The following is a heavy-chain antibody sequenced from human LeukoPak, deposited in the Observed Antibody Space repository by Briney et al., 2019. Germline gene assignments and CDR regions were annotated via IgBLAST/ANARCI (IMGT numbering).Heavy chain of an antibody. CDR1: GGTFDNSA. V-gene: IGHV1-69*04. D-gene: IGHD3-9*01. J-gene: IGHJ6*02. CDR3: ARGLDVERSSAWSWGPKKFYYNVMDV. Sequence: SVKVSCKASGGTFDNSAINWVRQAPGQGLEWMGRIIPILNIPNYAQKLQGRVTIAADKSTSTAYMELTSLRSEDTAVYYCARGLDVERSSAWSWGPKKFYYNVMDVWGQGTTVTVSS. CDR2: IIPILNIP.